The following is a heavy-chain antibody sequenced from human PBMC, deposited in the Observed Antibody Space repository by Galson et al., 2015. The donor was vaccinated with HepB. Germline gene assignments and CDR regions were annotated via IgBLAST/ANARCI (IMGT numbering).Heavy chain of an antibody. Sequence: SLRLSCAASGFTFSSYAMHWVRQAPGKGLEWVAVISYDGSIKYYADSVKGRFTISRDSSRNTLYLQMNSLRTEDTAVYYCARDSITHSYYYYYYMDVWGKGTTVTVSS. CDR1: GFTFSSYA. J-gene: IGHJ6*03. D-gene: IGHD3-3*02. CDR2: ISYDGSIK. V-gene: IGHV3-30-3*01. CDR3: ARDSITHSYYYYYYMDV.